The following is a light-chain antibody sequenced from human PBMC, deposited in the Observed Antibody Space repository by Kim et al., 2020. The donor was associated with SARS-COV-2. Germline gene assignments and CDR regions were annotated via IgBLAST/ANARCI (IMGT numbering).Light chain of an antibody. J-gene: IGLJ3*02. V-gene: IGLV2-11*01. CDR2: DVS. CDR3: CSYAGSYTWV. Sequence: GQSVTISCTGNRSDVGGYNYVSWYQQHPGKAPKHMIYDVSKRPSGVPDRFSGSKSGNTASLTISGLQAEDEADYYCCSYAGSYTWVFGGGTQLTVL. CDR1: RSDVGGYNY.